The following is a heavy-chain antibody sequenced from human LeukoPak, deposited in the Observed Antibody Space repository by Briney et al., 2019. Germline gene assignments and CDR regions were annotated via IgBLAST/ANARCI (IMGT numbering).Heavy chain of an antibody. CDR3: ATRRIAVAAPFDY. V-gene: IGHV4-59*01. Sequence: SETLSLTCTVSGDSITSYYWSWIRQPPGKGLEWIGYIYYSGSTNYNPSLKSRVTMSVDTSKNEFSLKLSSVTTADTAVYYCATRRIAVAAPFDYWGQGTPVTVSS. CDR1: GDSITSYY. CDR2: IYYSGST. D-gene: IGHD6-19*01. J-gene: IGHJ4*02.